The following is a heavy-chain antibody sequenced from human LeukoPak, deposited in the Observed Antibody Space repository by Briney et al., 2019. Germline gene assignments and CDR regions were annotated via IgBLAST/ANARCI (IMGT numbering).Heavy chain of an antibody. CDR2: ISWNSGSI. D-gene: IGHD5-24*01. Sequence: GGSLRLSCAASGFTFDDYAMHWVRQAPGKGLEWVSGISWNSGSIGYAGSGKGRFTISRDNAKNSLYLQMNSLRAEDMALYYCAKELVEMATIGAFDIWGQGTMVTVSS. CDR1: GFTFDDYA. J-gene: IGHJ3*02. V-gene: IGHV3-9*03. CDR3: AKELVEMATIGAFDI.